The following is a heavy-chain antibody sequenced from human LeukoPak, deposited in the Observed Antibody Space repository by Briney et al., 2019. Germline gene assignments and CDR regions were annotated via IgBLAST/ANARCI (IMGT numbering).Heavy chain of an antibody. CDR1: GASIDSGSYS. V-gene: IGHV4-61*02. D-gene: IGHD1-26*01. CDR3: ARDGYASGSYYDY. CDR2: VHTSETA. J-gene: IGHJ4*02. Sequence: SETLSLTCAVSGASIDSGSYSWNWIRQPAGKGLEYIGRVHTSETANYNPSLRSRVAISLDTSMNHFSLRLNSVTAADTAVYYCARDGYASGSYYDYWGQGTLVTVSS.